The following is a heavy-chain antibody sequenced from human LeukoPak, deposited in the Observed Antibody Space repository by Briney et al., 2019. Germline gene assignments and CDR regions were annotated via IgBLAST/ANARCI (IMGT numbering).Heavy chain of an antibody. CDR3: AGVSESGGYYFDY. CDR2: ISSDGSNT. D-gene: IGHD6-19*01. CDR1: GFTFSSYA. J-gene: IGHJ4*02. Sequence: GGSLSLSCAGSGFTFSSYAMHWVRQAPGKGLEWVAIISSDGSNTFYADSVKGRFSISRDNSKDTLYLQMSSLRDEDTAVYYCAGVSESGGYYFDYWGQGSLATVSS. V-gene: IGHV3-30*03.